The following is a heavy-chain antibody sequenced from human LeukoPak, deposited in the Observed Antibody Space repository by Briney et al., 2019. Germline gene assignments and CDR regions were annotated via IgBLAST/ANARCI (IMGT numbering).Heavy chain of an antibody. J-gene: IGHJ4*02. V-gene: IGHV1-69*05. Sequence: GASVKVSCKASGGTFSSYAISWVRQAPGQGLEWMGGIIPIFGTANYAQKFQGRVTITRDTSASTAYMELSSLRSEDTAVYYCARGDLVTMLDCWGQGTLVTVSS. CDR2: IIPIFGTA. D-gene: IGHD3-10*01. CDR1: GGTFSSYA. CDR3: ARGDLVTMLDC.